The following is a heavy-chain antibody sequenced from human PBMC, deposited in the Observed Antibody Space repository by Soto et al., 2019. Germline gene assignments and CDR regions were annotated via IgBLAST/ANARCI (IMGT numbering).Heavy chain of an antibody. J-gene: IGHJ4*02. Sequence: QVQLVQSGAEVKKPGASVKVFCKASGYTFTRSDINWVRQANGQGLEWMGWMNPTSGNKGYAKKVQGRVNMTSNTSISTAFMERSSLRSEDTDVYYCAREITMIIDNWGQGNLVTFS. D-gene: IGHD3-22*01. CDR2: MNPTSGNK. CDR1: GYTFTRSD. V-gene: IGHV1-8*01. CDR3: AREITMIIDN.